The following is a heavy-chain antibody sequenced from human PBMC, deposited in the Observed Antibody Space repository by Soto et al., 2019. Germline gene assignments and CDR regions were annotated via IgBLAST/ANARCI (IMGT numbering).Heavy chain of an antibody. D-gene: IGHD3-3*01. CDR1: GYSFTSYW. Sequence: PGESLKISCKGSGYSFTSYWIGWVRQMPGKGLEWMGIIYPGDSDTRYSPSFQGQVTISADKSISTAYLQWSSLKASDTAMYYCARLSYQLFGVVSLFDYWGQGTLVTVSS. V-gene: IGHV5-51*01. CDR3: ARLSYQLFGVVSLFDY. J-gene: IGHJ4*02. CDR2: IYPGDSDT.